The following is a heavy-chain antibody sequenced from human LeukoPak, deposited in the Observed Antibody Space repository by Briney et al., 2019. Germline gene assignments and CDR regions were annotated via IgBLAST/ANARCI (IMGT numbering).Heavy chain of an antibody. Sequence: ASVKVSCKASGYTFTGHYMNWVRQAPGQGLEWMGWINSNSGGTNYAQKFQGRVTMTSDTSISTVSMELTRLTSDDTATYYCARDGQMYGAYASRPGYYMDVWGKGTTVTVSS. CDR1: GYTFTGHY. CDR3: ARDGQMYGAYASRPGYYMDV. J-gene: IGHJ6*03. CDR2: INSNSGGT. V-gene: IGHV1-2*02. D-gene: IGHD4/OR15-4a*01.